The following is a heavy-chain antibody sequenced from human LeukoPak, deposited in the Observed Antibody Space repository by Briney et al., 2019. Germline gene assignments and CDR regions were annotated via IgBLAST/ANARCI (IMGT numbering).Heavy chain of an antibody. J-gene: IGHJ4*02. CDR1: GFTFSSYA. D-gene: IGHD6-19*01. CDR3: AKAGTSGWYFEKGDY. V-gene: IGHV3-23*01. CDR2: ISGSGGST. Sequence: PGGSLRLSCAASGFTFSSYAMSWVRQAPGKGLEWVSAISGSGGSTYYADSVKGRFTISRDNSKNTLYLQMNSLRAEDTAVYYCAKAGTSGWYFEKGDYWGQGTLVTVSS.